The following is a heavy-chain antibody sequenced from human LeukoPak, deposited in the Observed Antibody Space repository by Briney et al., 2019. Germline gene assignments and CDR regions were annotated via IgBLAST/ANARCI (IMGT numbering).Heavy chain of an antibody. CDR1: GYPISSGYY. J-gene: IGHJ4*02. V-gene: IGHV4-38-2*02. D-gene: IGHD3-10*01. CDR2: IYHSGST. Sequence: SETLSLTCTVSGYPISSGYYWGWIRQPPGKGLEWIGSIYHSGSTYYNPSLKSRVTISVDTSKNQFSLKLSSVTAADTAVYYCARGPGSRGGWGQGTLVTVSS. CDR3: ARGPGSRGG.